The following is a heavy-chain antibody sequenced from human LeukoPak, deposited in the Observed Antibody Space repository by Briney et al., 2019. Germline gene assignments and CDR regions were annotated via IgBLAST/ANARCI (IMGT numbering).Heavy chain of an antibody. J-gene: IGHJ4*02. CDR3: ATDILTGYYYFDY. V-gene: IGHV1-24*01. CDR1: GYTLTELS. CDR2: FDPEDGET. Sequence: AASVKVSCKVSGYTLTELSMHWVRQAPGKGLEWMGGFDPEDGETIYAQKFQGRVTMTEDTSTDTAYMELSSLRSGDTAVYYCATDILTGYYYFDYWGQGTLVTVSS. D-gene: IGHD3-9*01.